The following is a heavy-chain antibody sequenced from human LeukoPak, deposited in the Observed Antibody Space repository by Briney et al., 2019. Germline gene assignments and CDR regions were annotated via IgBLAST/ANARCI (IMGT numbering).Heavy chain of an antibody. Sequence: PGGSLRLSCAASGFTFSSYAMSWVRQAPGKGLEWVSAISGSGGSTYYADSVKGRFTISRDNAKNTLYLQMNSLRAEDTALYYCAKDLMTTETPAGYWGQGTLVTVPS. CDR3: AKDLMTTETPAGY. D-gene: IGHD4-17*01. V-gene: IGHV3-23*01. CDR1: GFTFSSYA. J-gene: IGHJ4*02. CDR2: ISGSGGST.